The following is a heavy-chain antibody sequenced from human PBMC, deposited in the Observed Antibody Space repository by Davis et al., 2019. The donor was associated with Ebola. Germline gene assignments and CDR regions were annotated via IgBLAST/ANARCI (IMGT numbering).Heavy chain of an antibody. J-gene: IGHJ4*02. CDR1: GFTFSSYA. D-gene: IGHD3-22*01. CDR3: ARDAYYYDSSGYPDY. V-gene: IGHV3-21*01. CDR2: ISSSSSYI. Sequence: GESLKISCAASGFTFSSYAMSWVRQAPGKGLEWVSSISSSSSYIYYADSVKGRFTISRDNAKNSLYLQMNSLRAEDTAVYYCARDAYYYDSSGYPDYWGQGTLVTVSS.